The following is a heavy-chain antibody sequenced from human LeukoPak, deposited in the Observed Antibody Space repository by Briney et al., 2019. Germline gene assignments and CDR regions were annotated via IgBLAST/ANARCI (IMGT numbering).Heavy chain of an antibody. CDR3: ARGGTTFEH. D-gene: IGHD1-1*01. V-gene: IGHV3-7*01. CDR2: INQDGSEK. Sequence: GGSLRLSCGASGFTFDDYWMSWVRQAPGQGLEWVANINQDGSEKYYLDSAKGRFTISRDNAKNSLYLQMNSLRAEDTAVYYCARGGTTFEHWGQGTLVTVSS. J-gene: IGHJ4*02. CDR1: GFTFDDYW.